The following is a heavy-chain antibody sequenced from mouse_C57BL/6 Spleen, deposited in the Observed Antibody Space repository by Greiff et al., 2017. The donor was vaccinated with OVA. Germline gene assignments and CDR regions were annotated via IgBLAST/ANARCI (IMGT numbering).Heavy chain of an antibody. J-gene: IGHJ2*01. D-gene: IGHD4-1*01. CDR1: GYAFTNYL. V-gene: IGHV1-54*01. CDR3: ARELGR. CDR2: INPGSGGT. Sequence: QVQLQQSGAELVRPGTSVKVSCKASGYAFTNYLIEWVKQRPGQGLEWIGVINPGSGGTNYNEKFKGKATLTADKSSSTAYMQLSSLTSEDSAVYFCARELGRWGQGTTLTVSS.